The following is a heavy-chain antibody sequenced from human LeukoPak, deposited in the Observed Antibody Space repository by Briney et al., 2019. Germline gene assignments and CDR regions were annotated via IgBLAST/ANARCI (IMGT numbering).Heavy chain of an antibody. J-gene: IGHJ4*02. CDR2: IYYSGST. CDR1: GGSISSSSYY. V-gene: IGHV4-39*01. CDR3: ARLRRQADYFDY. Sequence: SETLSLTCTVSGGSISSSSYYWGWIRQPPGKGLEGIGSIYYSGSTYYNPSLKSRVTISVDTSKNQFSLKLSSVTAADTAVYYCARLRRQADYFDYWGQGTLVTVSS. D-gene: IGHD6-25*01.